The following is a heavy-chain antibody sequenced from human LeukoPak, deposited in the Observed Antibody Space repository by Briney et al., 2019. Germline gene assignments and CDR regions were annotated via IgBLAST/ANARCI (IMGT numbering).Heavy chain of an antibody. Sequence: SDTLSLTCTVSGGSISGSSYFWGWIRQPPGKGLEWIGSIYYSGSTYYNPSLKSRVTISVDMSKNQFSLKLNSVTAADTAVYYCGRQAAAGAGGDYWDQGTLVTVSS. CDR3: GRQAAAGAGGDY. J-gene: IGHJ4*02. CDR1: GGSISGSSYF. D-gene: IGHD6-13*01. CDR2: IYYSGST. V-gene: IGHV4-39*01.